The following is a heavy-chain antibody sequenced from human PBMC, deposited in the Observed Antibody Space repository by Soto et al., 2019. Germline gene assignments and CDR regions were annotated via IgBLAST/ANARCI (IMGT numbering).Heavy chain of an antibody. V-gene: IGHV4-34*01. CDR2: IHHSGST. CDR1: GGSFSDYY. D-gene: IGHD3-10*01. J-gene: IGHJ4*02. CDR3: ASYGRGTYYYGYYFHH. Sequence: SVPLSLTCAVYGGSFSDYYWTWIRQPQGKGLEWIGEIHHSGSTNYNPSLKSRVTISLDTSKNQFSLKLSSVTAADAAVYYCASYGRGTYYYGYYFHHWGQGTPVTSPQ.